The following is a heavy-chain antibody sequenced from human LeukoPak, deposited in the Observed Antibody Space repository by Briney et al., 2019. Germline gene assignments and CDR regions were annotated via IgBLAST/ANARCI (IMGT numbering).Heavy chain of an antibody. CDR3: ARHGNTGPVSGLPLDH. Sequence: PSETPSLTCTVSGDSINGYLWSWIRQPPGQGLEWVGYIYYRGGTSYNPSLGGRITVSLDTSRNQFFLRLTSVTPADTAMYYCARHGNTGPVSGLPLDHWGHGTLVSVSS. CDR2: IYYRGGT. CDR1: GDSINGYL. D-gene: IGHD6-19*01. J-gene: IGHJ4*01. V-gene: IGHV4-59*08.